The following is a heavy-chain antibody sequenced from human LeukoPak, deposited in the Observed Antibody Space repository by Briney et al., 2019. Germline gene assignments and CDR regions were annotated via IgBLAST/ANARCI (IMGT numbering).Heavy chain of an antibody. D-gene: IGHD4/OR15-4a*01. J-gene: IGHJ4*02. Sequence: SETLSLTCTVSGGSISSYYWSWIRQPPGKGLEWIGYIYYSGSTNYNPSLKSRVTISVDTSKNQFSLKLSSVTAADTAVYYCARDRGGAGAKVDYWGRGTLVTVSS. V-gene: IGHV4-59*01. CDR1: GGSISSYY. CDR2: IYYSGST. CDR3: ARDRGGAGAKVDY.